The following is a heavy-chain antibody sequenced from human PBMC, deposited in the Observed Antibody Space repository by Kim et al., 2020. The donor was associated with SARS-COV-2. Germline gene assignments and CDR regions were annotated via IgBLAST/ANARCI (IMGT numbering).Heavy chain of an antibody. CDR2: ISSSSTI. D-gene: IGHD5-12*01. CDR3: ARDRDIVATTDAFDI. V-gene: IGHV3-48*04. CDR1: GFTFSSYS. Sequence: GGSLRLSCAASGFTFSSYSMNWVRQAPGKGLEWVSYISSSSTIYYADSVKGRFTISRDNAKNSLYPQMNSLRAEDTAVYYCARDRDIVATTDAFDIWGQG. J-gene: IGHJ3*02.